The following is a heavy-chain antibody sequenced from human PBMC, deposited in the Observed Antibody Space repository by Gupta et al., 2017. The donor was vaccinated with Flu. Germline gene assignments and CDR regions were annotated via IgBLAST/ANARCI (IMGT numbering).Heavy chain of an antibody. D-gene: IGHD6-19*01. Sequence: QLQLQESGPGLVKPSETLSLTCSVSGGSITSDTYYWGWIRQSPGKGLEWIATISSNEKTYSTPSLKSRVTISVDSSQNQLSLKLISVTAVDTAVYYCVRLLLAGHNDYWGQGTLVTVSS. J-gene: IGHJ4*02. CDR1: GGSITSDTYY. CDR2: ISSNEKT. V-gene: IGHV4-39*01. CDR3: VRLLLAGHNDY.